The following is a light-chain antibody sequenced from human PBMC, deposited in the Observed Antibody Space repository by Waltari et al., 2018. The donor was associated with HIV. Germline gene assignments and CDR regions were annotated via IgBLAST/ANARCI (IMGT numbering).Light chain of an antibody. J-gene: IGLJ3*02. CDR1: SSNIGAGYD. V-gene: IGLV1-40*01. CDR3: QSYDNSLSGLV. Sequence: QSVLTQPPSVSGAPGQRVSISCTGSSSNIGAGYDVHWYQQLPGTAPKLLIYRNNNRPSGVPDRFSGSKSGTSASLAITGPQPEDEADYYCQSYDNSLSGLVFGGGTKLTVL. CDR2: RNN.